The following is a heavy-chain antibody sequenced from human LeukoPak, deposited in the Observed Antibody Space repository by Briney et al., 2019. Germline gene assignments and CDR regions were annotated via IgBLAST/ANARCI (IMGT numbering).Heavy chain of an antibody. V-gene: IGHV1-69*04. CDR3: AREDTTYYDFWSGHKPLDY. Sequence: SVKVSCKASGGTFNSYAISWVRQAPGQGLEWMGRIIPIFGIANYAQKFQGRVTITADKSTSTAYMELSSLRSEDTAVYYCAREDTTYYDFWSGHKPLDYWGQGTLVTVSS. CDR2: IIPIFGIA. J-gene: IGHJ4*02. CDR1: GGTFNSYA. D-gene: IGHD3-3*01.